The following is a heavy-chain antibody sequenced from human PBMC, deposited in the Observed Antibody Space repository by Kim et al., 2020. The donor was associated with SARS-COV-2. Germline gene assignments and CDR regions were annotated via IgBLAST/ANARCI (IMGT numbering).Heavy chain of an antibody. V-gene: IGHV4-34*01. Sequence: SETLSLTCAVYGGSFSGYYWSWIRQPPGKGLEWIGEINHSGSTNYNPSLKSRVTISVDTSKNQFSLKLSSVTAADTAVYYCARGDTYYYGSGRLAFDYWGQGTLVTVSS. CDR1: GGSFSGYY. CDR3: ARGDTYYYGSGRLAFDY. CDR2: INHSGST. D-gene: IGHD3-10*01. J-gene: IGHJ4*02.